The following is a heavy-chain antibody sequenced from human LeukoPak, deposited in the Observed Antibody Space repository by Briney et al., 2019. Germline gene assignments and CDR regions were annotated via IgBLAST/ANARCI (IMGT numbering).Heavy chain of an antibody. Sequence: GGSLRLSCAASGSTFSIYSMNWVRQAPGKGLEWVAFIRYDGSNKYYADSVKGRFTISRDNSKNTLYLQMNSLRAEDTAVYYCAKEDVAQGAFDIWGQGTMVTVSS. CDR3: AKEDVAQGAFDI. CDR2: IRYDGSNK. CDR1: GSTFSIYS. D-gene: IGHD2-15*01. V-gene: IGHV3-30*02. J-gene: IGHJ3*02.